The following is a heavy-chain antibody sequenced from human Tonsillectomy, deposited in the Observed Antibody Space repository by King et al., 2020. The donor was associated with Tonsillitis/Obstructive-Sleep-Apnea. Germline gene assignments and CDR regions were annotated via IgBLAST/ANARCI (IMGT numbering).Heavy chain of an antibody. J-gene: IGHJ4*02. CDR3: AKDGSRIAAHHYFDY. V-gene: IGHV3-23*04. Sequence: VQLVESGGGLVQPGGSLRLSCAASGFTFSSYAMSWVRQAPGKGLEWVSAISGSGGSPGYAESGKGRFTISRDNSKNTLYLQMNSLRAEDTAVYYCAKDGSRIAAHHYFDYWGQGTLVTVSS. CDR1: GFTFSSYA. CDR2: ISGSGGSP. D-gene: IGHD6-13*01.